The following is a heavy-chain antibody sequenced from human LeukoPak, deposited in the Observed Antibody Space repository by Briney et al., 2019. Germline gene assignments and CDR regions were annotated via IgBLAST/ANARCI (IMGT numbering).Heavy chain of an antibody. CDR1: GGSLSDYS. Sequence: SETLSHTCGVYGGSLSDYSWSWIRQPPGKGLEFIGEITQSVNTNYKPSLKSRVTISVDMSKNQVSLRLSSVTAADTAVYYCARQGGSYYAIDDWGQGTLVTVSS. D-gene: IGHD1-26*01. J-gene: IGHJ4*02. CDR2: ITQSVNT. V-gene: IGHV4-34*01. CDR3: ARQGGSYYAIDD.